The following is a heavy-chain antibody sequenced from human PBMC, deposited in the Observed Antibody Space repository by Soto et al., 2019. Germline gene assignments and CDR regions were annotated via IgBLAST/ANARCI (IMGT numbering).Heavy chain of an antibody. Sequence: QVQLVQSGAEVKKPGSSVKVSCKASGGPFGRYAISWVRQAPGQGLEWMGGIIPIPGTANYAQKFQGRVTIAADESTSTAYMELSSLRSEDTAVYYCARSQGSSTSLEIYYYYYYGMDVWGQGTTVTVSS. V-gene: IGHV1-69*01. J-gene: IGHJ6*02. CDR1: GGPFGRYA. CDR3: ARSQGSSTSLEIYYYYYYGMDV. CDR2: IIPIPGTA. D-gene: IGHD2-2*01.